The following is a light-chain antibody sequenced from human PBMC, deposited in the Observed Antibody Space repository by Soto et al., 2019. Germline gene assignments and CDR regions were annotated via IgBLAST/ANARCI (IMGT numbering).Light chain of an antibody. J-gene: IGKJ1*01. V-gene: IGKV3-15*01. CDR2: GAS. CDR3: LQDYGDSWT. CDR1: QSVDIN. Sequence: RSPTTLSVPPGPRVTLSCRARQSVDINLAWYQQKPGQAPRLVIYGASTRATDMPGTFSGSGSGTEFTLTISSLQPEDFASYYCLQDYGDSWTFGQGTKVDIK.